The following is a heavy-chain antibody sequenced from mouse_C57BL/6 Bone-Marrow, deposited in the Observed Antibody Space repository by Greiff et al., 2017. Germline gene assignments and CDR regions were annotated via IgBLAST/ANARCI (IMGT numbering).Heavy chain of an antibody. J-gene: IGHJ3*01. CDR3: ARQYYGSGTWFAY. V-gene: IGHV5-6*01. Sequence: EVQLKESGGDLVKPGGSLKLSCAASGFTFSSYGMSWVRQTPDKRLEWVATISSGGSYTYYPDSVKGRFTISRDNAKNTLYLQMSSLKSEDTAMYYCARQYYGSGTWFAYWGQGTLVTVSA. D-gene: IGHD1-1*01. CDR2: ISSGGSYT. CDR1: GFTFSSYG.